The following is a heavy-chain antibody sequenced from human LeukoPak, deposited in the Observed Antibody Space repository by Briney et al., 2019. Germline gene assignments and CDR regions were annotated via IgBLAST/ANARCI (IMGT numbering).Heavy chain of an antibody. Sequence: ASVKVSCKASEYTFSVYHIHWVRLAPGQGLEWMAWINPNSGDTNYAQKFQGRVTMTRDTSTSTVYMELSSLRSEDTAVYYCARDRDYGDYKDPGFDYWGQGTLVTVSS. V-gene: IGHV1-2*02. CDR1: EYTFSVYH. CDR3: ARDRDYGDYKDPGFDY. J-gene: IGHJ4*02. CDR2: INPNSGDT. D-gene: IGHD4-17*01.